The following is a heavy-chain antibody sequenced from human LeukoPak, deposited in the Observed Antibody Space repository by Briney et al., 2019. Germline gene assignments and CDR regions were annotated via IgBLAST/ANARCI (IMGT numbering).Heavy chain of an antibody. CDR3: AKASDSSGYYTSFDI. J-gene: IGHJ3*02. D-gene: IGHD3-22*01. Sequence: GGSLRLSCAASGFTFSSYGMHWVRQAPGKGLEWVAVISYDGSNKYYADSVKGRFTISRDNSKNTLYLQMNSLRAEDTAVYYCAKASDSSGYYTSFDIGGQGTMVTVSS. CDR2: ISYDGSNK. V-gene: IGHV3-30*18. CDR1: GFTFSSYG.